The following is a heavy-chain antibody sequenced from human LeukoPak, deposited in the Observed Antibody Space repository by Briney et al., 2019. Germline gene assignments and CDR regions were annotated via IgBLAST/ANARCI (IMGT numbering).Heavy chain of an antibody. CDR3: ARVDSSSWYGSFHFDY. V-gene: IGHV4-39*07. CDR2: IYYSGST. D-gene: IGHD6-13*01. Sequence: SETLSLTCTVSGGSISSSSYYWGWIRRPPGKGLEWIGSIYYSGSTYYNPSLKSRVTISVDTSKNQFSLKLSSVTAADTAVYYCARVDSSSWYGSFHFDYWGQGTLVTVSS. CDR1: GGSISSSSYY. J-gene: IGHJ4*02.